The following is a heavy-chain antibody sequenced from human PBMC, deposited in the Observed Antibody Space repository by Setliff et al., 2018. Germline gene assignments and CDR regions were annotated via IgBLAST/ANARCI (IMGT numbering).Heavy chain of an antibody. J-gene: IGHJ3*02. D-gene: IGHD6-19*01. Sequence: PSETLSLTCTVSGGSISSGSYYWNWIRQPAEKGLEWIGHTQTIGSTNYNPSLRSRVTISVDTSKNQFSLTLSSVTAADTAVYYCARDPLGEIAVAGHDAFDIWGQGTMVTVSS. CDR2: TQTIGST. V-gene: IGHV4-61*09. CDR1: GGSISSGSYY. CDR3: ARDPLGEIAVAGHDAFDI.